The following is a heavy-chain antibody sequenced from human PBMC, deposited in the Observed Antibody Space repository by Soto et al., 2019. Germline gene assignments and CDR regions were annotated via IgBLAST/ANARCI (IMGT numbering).Heavy chain of an antibody. CDR3: STGRSTYGPDS. Sequence: GGSLRLSCVASAFSFTNAWMSWVRQAPGKGLEWVGRIKSITDGGTTDYAAPVKGRFTISRDDSNNTLYLQMNSLKTEDTAVYYCSTGRSTYGPDSWGQGTLVTVSS. D-gene: IGHD5-18*01. CDR2: IKSITDGGTT. V-gene: IGHV3-15*01. J-gene: IGHJ4*02. CDR1: AFSFTNAW.